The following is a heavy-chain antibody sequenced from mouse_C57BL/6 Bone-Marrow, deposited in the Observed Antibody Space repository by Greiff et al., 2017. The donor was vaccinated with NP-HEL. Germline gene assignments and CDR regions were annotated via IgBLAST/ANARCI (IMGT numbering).Heavy chain of an antibody. Sequence: VQVVESGPELVKLGASVKISCKASGYAFSSSWMNWVKQRPGKGLEWIGRIYPGDGDTNYNGKFKGKATLTADKSSSTAYMQLSSLTSEDSAVYFCALYYYGSSYPGFAYWGQGTLVTVSA. CDR2: IYPGDGDT. D-gene: IGHD1-1*01. CDR1: GYAFSSSW. CDR3: ALYYYGSSYPGFAY. J-gene: IGHJ3*01. V-gene: IGHV1-82*01.